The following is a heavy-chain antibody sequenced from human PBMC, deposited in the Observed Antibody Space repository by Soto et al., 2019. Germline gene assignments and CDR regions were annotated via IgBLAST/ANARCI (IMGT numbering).Heavy chain of an antibody. Sequence: ASVKVSFKACVYTFTSYAMHGVRQAPGQRLEWMGWINAGNGNTQYSQKFQGRVTITRDTSASKAYMALSSQRSEDTAVYYCARGIAALGGDYWGQGTQVTVSS. D-gene: IGHD6-13*01. CDR2: INAGNGNT. J-gene: IGHJ4*02. V-gene: IGHV1-3*01. CDR3: ARGIAALGGDY. CDR1: VYTFTSYA.